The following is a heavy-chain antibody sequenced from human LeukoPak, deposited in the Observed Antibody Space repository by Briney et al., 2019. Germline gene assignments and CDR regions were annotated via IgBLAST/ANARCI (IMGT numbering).Heavy chain of an antibody. Sequence: ASVKVSCKASGYTFTSYAMHWVRQAPGQRLEWMGWINAGNGNTKYSQKFQGRVTITRDTSASTAYMELSSLRSEDTAVYYCARGSGITMTLGMDVWGQGTTVTVSS. J-gene: IGHJ6*02. CDR3: ARGSGITMTLGMDV. V-gene: IGHV1-3*01. CDR2: INAGNGNT. CDR1: GYTFTSYA. D-gene: IGHD3-22*01.